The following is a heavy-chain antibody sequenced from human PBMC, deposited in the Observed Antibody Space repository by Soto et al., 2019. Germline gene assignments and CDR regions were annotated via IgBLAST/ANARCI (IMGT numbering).Heavy chain of an antibody. Sequence: QITLKESGPTLVKPTQTLTLTCTFSGFSLSTSGVGVGWIRQPPGKALEWLALIYWDDDKRYSPSLKSRLTITKDTSKNQVVLTMTNMDPVDTATYYCANRSVDTAMVQYYFDYWGQGTLVTVSS. V-gene: IGHV2-5*02. D-gene: IGHD5-18*01. CDR2: IYWDDDK. CDR1: GFSLSTSGVG. CDR3: ANRSVDTAMVQYYFDY. J-gene: IGHJ4*02.